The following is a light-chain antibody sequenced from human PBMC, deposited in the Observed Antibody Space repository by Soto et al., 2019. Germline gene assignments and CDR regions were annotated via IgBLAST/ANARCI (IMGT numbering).Light chain of an antibody. CDR3: QQYNNWPS. CDR1: QSVSNN. J-gene: IGKJ5*01. V-gene: IGKV3-15*01. Sequence: EIVFTQSPATLSLSPGARATLSCRASQSVSNNYLAWYQQRPGQAPRLLIYDISNRATGVPARFSGSGSETEFTLTIRSMQSEDFAVDVCQQYNNWPSFGQGTRLEIK. CDR2: DIS.